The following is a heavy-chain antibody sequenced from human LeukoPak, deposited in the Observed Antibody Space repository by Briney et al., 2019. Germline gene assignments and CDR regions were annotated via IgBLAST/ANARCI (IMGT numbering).Heavy chain of an antibody. CDR1: GFTFSSYA. CDR3: ARNDGHNAFDY. V-gene: IGHV3-30-3*01. CDR2: ISYYGSNK. Sequence: GRSLRLSCAASGFTFSSYAMHWVRQAPGKGLEWVAVISYYGSNKYYADSAKGRFTISRDNSKNTLYLQMNSLRAEDTAVYYCARNDGHNAFDYWGQGTVVTVSS. J-gene: IGHJ4*02. D-gene: IGHD5-24*01.